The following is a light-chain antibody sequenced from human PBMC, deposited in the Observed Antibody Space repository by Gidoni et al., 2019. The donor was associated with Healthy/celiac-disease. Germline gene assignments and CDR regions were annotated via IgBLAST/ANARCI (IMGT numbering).Light chain of an antibody. CDR3: QQYNSYPWT. CDR2: KAS. V-gene: IGKV1-5*03. Sequence: DIKMTQSPSTLYASVGDRVTITCRASQSMSSWLAWYQQKPGKAPKLLIYKASSLESGVPARFSGSGSGTEFTLTISSLQPDDFATYYCQQYNSYPWTFGQGTKVEIK. J-gene: IGKJ1*01. CDR1: QSMSSW.